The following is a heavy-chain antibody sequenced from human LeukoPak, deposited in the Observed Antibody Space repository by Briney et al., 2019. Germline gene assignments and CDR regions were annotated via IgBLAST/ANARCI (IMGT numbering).Heavy chain of an antibody. Sequence: ASVKVSCKASGYTFTGYYMHWVRQAPGQGLEWMGWINPNSGGTNYAQKFQGRVTMTRDTSISTAYMELSGLRSDDTAVYYCAVMVRGVIITFDYWGQGTLVTVSS. CDR3: AVMVRGVIITFDY. D-gene: IGHD3-10*01. V-gene: IGHV1-2*02. CDR2: INPNSGGT. J-gene: IGHJ4*02. CDR1: GYTFTGYY.